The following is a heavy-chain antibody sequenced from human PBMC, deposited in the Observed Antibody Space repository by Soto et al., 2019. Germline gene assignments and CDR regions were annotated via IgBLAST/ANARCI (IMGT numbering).Heavy chain of an antibody. CDR2: IWYDGSNK. Sequence: AGGSLRLSCAASGFTFSSYGMHWVRQAPGKGLEWVAVIWYDGSNKYYADSVKGRFTISRDNSKNTLYLQMNSLRAEDTAVYYCARLLAGLNWFDPWGQGTLVTVSS. CDR1: GFTFSSYG. J-gene: IGHJ5*02. D-gene: IGHD6-25*01. CDR3: ARLLAGLNWFDP. V-gene: IGHV3-33*01.